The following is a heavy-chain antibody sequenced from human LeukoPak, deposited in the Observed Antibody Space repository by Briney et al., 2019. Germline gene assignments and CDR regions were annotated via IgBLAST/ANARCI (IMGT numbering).Heavy chain of an antibody. CDR2: IYSGGST. Sequence: GGSLRLSCAASGFTVSSNYTSWVRQAPGKGLEWVSVIYSGGSTYYADSVKGRFTISRDNSKNTLYLQMNSLRAEDTAVYYCARDRWYYDSSGYYFSDYWGQGTLVTVSS. J-gene: IGHJ4*02. D-gene: IGHD3-22*01. V-gene: IGHV3-53*01. CDR1: GFTVSSNY. CDR3: ARDRWYYDSSGYYFSDY.